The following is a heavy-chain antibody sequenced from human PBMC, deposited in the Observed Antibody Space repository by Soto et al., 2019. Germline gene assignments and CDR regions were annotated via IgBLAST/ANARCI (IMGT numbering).Heavy chain of an antibody. J-gene: IGHJ6*02. CDR2: IYYSGST. CDR1: GGSISSGGYY. Sequence: SETLSLTCTVSGGSISSGGYYWSWIRQHPGKGLEWIGYIYYSGSTYYNPSLKSRVTISVDTSKNQFSLKLSSVTAADTAVYYCARVSYDSSGPWGTDVWGQGTTVTVSS. CDR3: ARVSYDSSGPWGTDV. D-gene: IGHD3-22*01. V-gene: IGHV4-31*03.